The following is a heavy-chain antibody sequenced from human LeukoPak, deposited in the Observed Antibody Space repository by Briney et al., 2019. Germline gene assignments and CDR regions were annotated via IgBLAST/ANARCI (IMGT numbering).Heavy chain of an antibody. CDR2: ISGSGGST. V-gene: IGHV3-23*01. CDR3: ADLGLLDYCYMDV. Sequence: PGGSLRLSCAASGFTFSSYAMSWVRQAPGKGLEWVSAISGSGGSTYYADSVKGRFTISRDNSKNTLYLQMNSLRAEDTAVYYCADLGLLDYCYMDVWGKGTTVTVSS. J-gene: IGHJ6*03. CDR1: GFTFSSYA. D-gene: IGHD3-16*01.